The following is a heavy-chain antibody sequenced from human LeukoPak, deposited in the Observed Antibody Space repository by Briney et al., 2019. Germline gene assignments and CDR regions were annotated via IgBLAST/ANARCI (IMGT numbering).Heavy chain of an antibody. Sequence: GGSLSPAYAASAFTFSNYGLGWVRQAPGKGRGWVSFITGSGGSTHYADSVKGRFTIYRDNSKNPVYLQLNSLRAEDTARCYCARDERLLSFLQWGKGTLVTVST. D-gene: IGHD3-10*01. CDR1: AFTFSNYG. V-gene: IGHV3-23*01. CDR2: ITGSGGST. CDR3: ARDERLLSFLQ. J-gene: IGHJ4*02.